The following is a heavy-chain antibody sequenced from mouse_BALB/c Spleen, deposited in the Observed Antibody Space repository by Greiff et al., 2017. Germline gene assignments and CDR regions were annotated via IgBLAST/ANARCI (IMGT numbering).Heavy chain of an antibody. V-gene: IGHV5-12-1*01. CDR2: ISSGGGST. D-gene: IGHD1-1*01. Sequence: EVKLVESGGGLVKPGGSLKLSCAASGFAFSSYDMSWVRQTPEKRLEWVAYISSGGGSTYYPDTVKGRFTISRDNAKNTLYLQMSSLKSEDTAMYYCARPLDYYGSSTYYYAMDYWGQGTSVTVSS. J-gene: IGHJ4*01. CDR1: GFAFSSYD. CDR3: ARPLDYYGSSTYYYAMDY.